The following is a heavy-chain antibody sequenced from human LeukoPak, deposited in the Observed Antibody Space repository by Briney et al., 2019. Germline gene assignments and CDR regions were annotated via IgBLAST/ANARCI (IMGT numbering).Heavy chain of an antibody. J-gene: IGHJ1*01. V-gene: IGHV4-59*08. CDR1: GGSISSYY. Sequence: SETLSLTCTVSGGSISSYYWSWIRQPPGKGLEWIGYIYYSGSTNYNPSLKSRVTFSVDTSKNQFSLKLSSVTAADTAVHYCVRGNTVFQHWGQGTLVTVSS. CDR2: IYYSGST. CDR3: VRGNTVFQH. D-gene: IGHD4-23*01.